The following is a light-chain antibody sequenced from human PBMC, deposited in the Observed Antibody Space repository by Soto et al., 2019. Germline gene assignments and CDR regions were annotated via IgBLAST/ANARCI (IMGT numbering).Light chain of an antibody. Sequence: EIVMTQSRATLSVSPGERATLSCRASQSVSSNLAWYQQKPGQAPRLLIYGASTRATGIPARFSGSGSGTDFTLTISSLQSGDFAVYYCQQYNNWPFTFGPGTKVDIK. J-gene: IGKJ3*01. CDR3: QQYNNWPFT. V-gene: IGKV3-15*01. CDR1: QSVSSN. CDR2: GAS.